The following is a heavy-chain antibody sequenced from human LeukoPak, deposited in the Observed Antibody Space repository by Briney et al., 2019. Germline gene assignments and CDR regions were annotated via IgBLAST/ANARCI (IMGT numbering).Heavy chain of an antibody. Sequence: GGSLRLSCAASGFTFSSYSMNWVRQAPGKGLEWVSSISSSSSYIYYADSVKGRFTISRDNAKNSLYLQMNSLRAEDTAVYYCARDREQWLVLFDYWGQGTLVTVSS. J-gene: IGHJ4*02. D-gene: IGHD6-19*01. CDR1: GFTFSSYS. CDR3: ARDREQWLVLFDY. CDR2: ISSSSSYI. V-gene: IGHV3-21*01.